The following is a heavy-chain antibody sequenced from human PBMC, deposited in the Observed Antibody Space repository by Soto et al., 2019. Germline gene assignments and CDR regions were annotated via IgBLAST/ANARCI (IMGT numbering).Heavy chain of an antibody. CDR3: ARHEDFWSGYYNY. CDR1: GGSIGSSSYY. V-gene: IGHV4-39*01. Sequence: PSETLSLTCTVSGGSIGSSSYYWGWIRQPPGRGLEWIGSIYYSGSTYYNPSLKSRVTISVDTSKNQFSLKLSSVTAADTAVYYCARHEDFWSGYYNYWGQGTLVTVSS. J-gene: IGHJ4*02. CDR2: IYYSGST. D-gene: IGHD3-3*01.